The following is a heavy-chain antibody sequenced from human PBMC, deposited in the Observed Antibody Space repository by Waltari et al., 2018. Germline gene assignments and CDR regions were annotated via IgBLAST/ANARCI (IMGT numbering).Heavy chain of an antibody. J-gene: IGHJ4*02. D-gene: IGHD3-10*01. Sequence: QLVASGGGWVQPGGSLRLSCAASGFTLSSCAMSWVRQAPGKGLGGLSGIHGGESGTFYADSVKGRFTISRDNSQNTLFLQMNSLRTEDTAIYYCAKLNWFPESPDFWGQGTLVTVSS. V-gene: IGHV3-23*04. CDR2: IHGGESGT. CDR3: AKLNWFPESPDF. CDR1: GFTLSSCA.